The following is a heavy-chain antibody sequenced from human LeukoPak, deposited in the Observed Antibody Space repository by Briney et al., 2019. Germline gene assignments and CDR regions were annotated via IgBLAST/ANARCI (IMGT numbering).Heavy chain of an antibody. D-gene: IGHD5-18*01. CDR3: ARDRYSYGNYYYYYMDV. CDR2: IYTSGST. Sequence: SETLSLTCTVSGGFISSGSYYWSWIRQPAGKGLEWIGRIYTSGSTNYNPSLKSRVTISVDTSKNQFSLKLSSVTAADTAVYYCARDRYSYGNYYYYYMDVWGKGTTVTISS. V-gene: IGHV4-61*02. J-gene: IGHJ6*03. CDR1: GGFISSGSYY.